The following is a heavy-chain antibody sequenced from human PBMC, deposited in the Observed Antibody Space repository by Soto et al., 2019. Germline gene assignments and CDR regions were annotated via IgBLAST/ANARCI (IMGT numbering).Heavy chain of an antibody. Sequence: QVQLQQWGAGLLKPSETLSLTCAVYGGSFSGYYWSWIRQPPGKGLEWIGEINHSGSTNYNPSLKSRVTISVDTSKNQFSLKLSSVTAADTAVYYCARGSRREGDDSSGYLHYFDYWGQGTLVTVSS. V-gene: IGHV4-34*01. CDR2: INHSGST. D-gene: IGHD3-22*01. CDR1: GGSFSGYY. J-gene: IGHJ4*02. CDR3: ARGSRREGDDSSGYLHYFDY.